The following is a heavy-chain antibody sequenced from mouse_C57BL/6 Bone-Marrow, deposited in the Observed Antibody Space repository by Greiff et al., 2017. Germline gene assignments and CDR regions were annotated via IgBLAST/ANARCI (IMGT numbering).Heavy chain of an antibody. CDR3: ARRAWYFDV. V-gene: IGHV14-2*01. CDR2: IDPEYGDT. Sequence: EVQLQQSGAELVKPGASVRLSCSASGFNIKDYYMHLVKHRTEQGLEWIGRIDPEYGDTKYAPKFQSKATITANTSSNTAYLQLSSLTSENTAVHYCARRAWYFDVWGTGTTVTVSS. J-gene: IGHJ1*03. CDR1: GFNIKDYY.